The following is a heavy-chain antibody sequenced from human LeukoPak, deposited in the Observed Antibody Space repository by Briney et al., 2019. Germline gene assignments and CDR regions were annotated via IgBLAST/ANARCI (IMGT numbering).Heavy chain of an antibody. J-gene: IGHJ5*02. Sequence: ASVKVSCKASGYTFTGYYMHWVRQAPGQGLEWMGLINPNSGGTNYAQKFQGRVTMTRDTSISTAYMELSRLRSDDTAVYYCSRGRHVYNWFDPWGQGTLVTVSS. CDR2: INPNSGGT. CDR3: SRGRHVYNWFDP. CDR1: GYTFTGYY. V-gene: IGHV1-2*02.